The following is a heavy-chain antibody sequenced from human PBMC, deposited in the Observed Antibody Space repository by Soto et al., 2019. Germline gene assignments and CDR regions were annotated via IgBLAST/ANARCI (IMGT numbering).Heavy chain of an antibody. CDR2: IWYDGSNK. D-gene: IGHD3-22*01. Sequence: GGSLRLSCAASGFTFSSYGMHWVRQAPGKGLEWVAVIWYDGSNKYYADYVKGRFTISRDNSKSTLYLQMNSLRAEDTAVYYCGRDRARDYYDSSGFDYWGHGTLVTVSS. J-gene: IGHJ4*01. CDR1: GFTFSSYG. CDR3: GRDRARDYYDSSGFDY. V-gene: IGHV3-33*01.